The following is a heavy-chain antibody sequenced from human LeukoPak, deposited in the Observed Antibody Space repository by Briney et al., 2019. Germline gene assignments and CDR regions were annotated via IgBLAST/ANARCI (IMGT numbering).Heavy chain of an antibody. CDR1: GFTFSSYA. V-gene: IGHV3-30*04. D-gene: IGHD4-17*01. Sequence: GGSLRLSCAASGFTFSSYAMHWVRQAPGKGLEWVAVISYDGSNKYYADSVKGRFTISRDNSKNTLYLQMNSLRAEDTAVYYCARSLHYGDYDGREDYWGQGTLVTVSS. CDR2: ISYDGSNK. J-gene: IGHJ4*02. CDR3: ARSLHYGDYDGREDY.